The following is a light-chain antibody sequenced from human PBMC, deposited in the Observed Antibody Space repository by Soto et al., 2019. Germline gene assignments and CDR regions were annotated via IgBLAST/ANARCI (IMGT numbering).Light chain of an antibody. Sequence: QSVLTQPPSVSAAPGQKVTISCSGSSSNIKNNYVSWYQQLPGTAPKVLIYDNNKRPSGIPDRFSGSKSDTSATLGITGLQTGDEADYYCGTWDSSLSSYVFGTGTKVTVL. V-gene: IGLV1-51*01. J-gene: IGLJ1*01. CDR1: SSNIKNNY. CDR2: DNN. CDR3: GTWDSSLSSYV.